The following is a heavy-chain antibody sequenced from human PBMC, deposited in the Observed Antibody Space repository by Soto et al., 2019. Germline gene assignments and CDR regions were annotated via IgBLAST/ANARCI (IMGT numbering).Heavy chain of an antibody. Sequence: PGGSLRLSCAASGFTFSSYGMHWVRQAPGKGLEWVAVIWYDGSNKYYADSVKGRFTISRDNSKNTLYLQMNSLRAEDTAVYYCARAKVGATRAALDYWGQGTLVTVSS. CDR1: GFTFSSYG. J-gene: IGHJ4*02. D-gene: IGHD1-26*01. CDR2: IWYDGSNK. V-gene: IGHV3-33*01. CDR3: ARAKVGATRAALDY.